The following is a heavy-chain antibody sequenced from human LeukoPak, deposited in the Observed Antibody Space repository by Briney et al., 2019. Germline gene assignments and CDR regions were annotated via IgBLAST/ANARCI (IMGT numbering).Heavy chain of an antibody. D-gene: IGHD6-13*01. V-gene: IGHV3-23*01. CDR2: LSGSGGST. J-gene: IGHJ4*02. CDR3: AKAPMEDSWYIHFDY. CDR1: GFTFSSYA. Sequence: GGSLRLSCAASGFTFSSYAMSWVRQAPGKGLEWVSALSGSGGSTYYADSVKGRFAISRDNSKNTLYLQINSLRAEDTAIYYCAKAPMEDSWYIHFDYWGQGTLVTVSS.